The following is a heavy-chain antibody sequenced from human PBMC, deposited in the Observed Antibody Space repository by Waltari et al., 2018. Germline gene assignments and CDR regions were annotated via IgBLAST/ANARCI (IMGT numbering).Heavy chain of an antibody. V-gene: IGHV4-34*01. Sequence: QVQLQQWGAGLLKPSETLSLTCAVYGGSFSGYYWSWIRQPPGKGLEWIGEINHRGSTNYNPSLKSRVTISVDTSKNQFSLKLSSVTAADTAVYYCARSDNWNYPPGAFDIWGQGTMVTVSS. CDR3: ARSDNWNYPPGAFDI. CDR2: INHRGST. CDR1: GGSFSGYY. J-gene: IGHJ3*02. D-gene: IGHD1-7*01.